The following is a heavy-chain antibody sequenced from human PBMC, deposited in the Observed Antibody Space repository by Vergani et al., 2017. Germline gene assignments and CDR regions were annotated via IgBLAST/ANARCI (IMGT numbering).Heavy chain of an antibody. D-gene: IGHD3-10*01. V-gene: IGHV1-8*01. CDR2: MNPNSGNT. Sequence: QVQLVQSGAEVKKPGASVKVSCKASGYTFTSYDINWVRQATGQGLEWMGWMNPNSGNTGYAQKFQGRVTMTRNTSISTAYMELSSLRSEDTAVFYCARGRITMVLGVIFSYGMDVWGQGTTVTVSS. CDR1: GYTFTSYD. CDR3: ARGRITMVLGVIFSYGMDV. J-gene: IGHJ6*02.